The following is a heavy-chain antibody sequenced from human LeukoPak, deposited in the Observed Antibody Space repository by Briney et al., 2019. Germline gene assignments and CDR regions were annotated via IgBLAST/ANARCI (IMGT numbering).Heavy chain of an antibody. V-gene: IGHV1-46*01. CDR1: GYTFTGYY. D-gene: IGHD2-2*01. J-gene: IGHJ4*02. CDR2: INPSGGST. Sequence: GASVKVSCKASGYTFTGYYMHWVRQAPGQGLEWMGIINPSGGSTSYAQKFQGRVTMTRDMSTSTVYMELSSLRSEDTAVYYCARGPFNIVVVPAADQYYFDYWGQGTLVTVSS. CDR3: ARGPFNIVVVPAADQYYFDY.